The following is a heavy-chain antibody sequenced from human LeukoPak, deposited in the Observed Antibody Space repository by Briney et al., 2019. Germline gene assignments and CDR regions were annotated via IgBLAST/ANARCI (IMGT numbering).Heavy chain of an antibody. J-gene: IGHJ6*03. D-gene: IGHD1-26*01. CDR2: IKEDGSEK. CDR3: AKGYGWEASYYYYYMDV. CDR1: GFTFSSYW. V-gene: IGHV3-7*01. Sequence: GGSLRLSCAASGFTFSSYWMNWVRQAPGKGLEWVANIKEDGSEKYHVDSVKGRFTISRDKVKNSVDLQMNSLRAEDTAVYYCAKGYGWEASYYYYYMDVWGKGTTVTISS.